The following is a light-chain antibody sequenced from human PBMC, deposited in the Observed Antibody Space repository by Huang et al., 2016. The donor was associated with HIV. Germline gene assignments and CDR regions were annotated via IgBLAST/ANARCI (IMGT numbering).Light chain of an antibody. CDR2: SAS. CDR1: QDISKS. Sequence: DIQMTQSPSSLSASAGDRVTITCRASQDISKSLAWYQQKPGKAPKLLLYSASRLESGVTARFSGSGSGADYTLTISSLQPEDFATYYCQHYSTSPPGFTFGPGTKVDV. J-gene: IGKJ3*01. CDR3: QHYSTSPPGFT. V-gene: IGKV1-NL1*01.